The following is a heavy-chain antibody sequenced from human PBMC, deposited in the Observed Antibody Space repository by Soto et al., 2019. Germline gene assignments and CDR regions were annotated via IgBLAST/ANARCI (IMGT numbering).Heavy chain of an antibody. V-gene: IGHV3-74*01. D-gene: IGHD2-2*01. CDR1: GFTFSSYW. CDR2: INSDGSST. CDR3: ARGGGYCSSTSCYDY. Sequence: GESLKISCAASGFTFSSYWMHWVRQAPGKGLVWVSRINSDGSSTSYADSVKGRFTISRDNAKNTLYLQMNSLRAEDTAVYYCARGGGYCSSTSCYDYWGQGTLVTVSS. J-gene: IGHJ4*02.